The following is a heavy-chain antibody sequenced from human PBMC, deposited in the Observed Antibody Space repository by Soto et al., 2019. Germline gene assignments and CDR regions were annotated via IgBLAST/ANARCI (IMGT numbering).Heavy chain of an antibody. Sequence: GGSLRLSCAASGFTFSSYGMHWVRQAPGKGLEWVAVIWYDGSNKYYADSVKGRFTISRDNSKNTLYLQMNSLRTEDTAVYYSARDFVVGYYGMDVWGQGTTVTVSS. V-gene: IGHV3-33*01. J-gene: IGHJ6*02. CDR2: IWYDGSNK. D-gene: IGHD2-15*01. CDR3: ARDFVVGYYGMDV. CDR1: GFTFSSYG.